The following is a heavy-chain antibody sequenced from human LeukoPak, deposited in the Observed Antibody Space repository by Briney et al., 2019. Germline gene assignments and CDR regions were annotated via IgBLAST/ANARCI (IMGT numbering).Heavy chain of an antibody. CDR1: GGSFSGYY. CDR2: INHSGST. D-gene: IGHD3-22*01. CDR3: ARKSSSGFDAFDI. V-gene: IGHV4-34*01. J-gene: IGHJ3*02. Sequence: TSETLSLTCAVYGGSFSGYYWSWIRQPPGKGLEWIGEINHSGSTNYNPSLKSRVTISVDTSKNQFSLKLSSVTAVDTAVYYCARKSSSGFDAFDIWGQGTMVTVSS.